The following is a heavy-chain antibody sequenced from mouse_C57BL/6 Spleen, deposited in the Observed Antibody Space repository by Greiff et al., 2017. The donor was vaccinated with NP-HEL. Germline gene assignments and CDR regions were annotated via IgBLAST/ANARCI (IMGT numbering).Heavy chain of an antibody. V-gene: IGHV1-7*01. CDR1: GYTFTSYW. CDR3: ARSGVYYDYDGYAMDY. D-gene: IGHD2-4*01. CDR2: INPSSGYT. J-gene: IGHJ4*01. Sequence: QVQLQQSGAELAKPGASVKLSCKASGYTFTSYWMHWVKQRPGQGLEWIGYINPSSGYTKYNQKFKDKATLTADKTSSTAYMQLSSLTYEDSAFYYCARSGVYYDYDGYAMDYWGQGTSVTVSS.